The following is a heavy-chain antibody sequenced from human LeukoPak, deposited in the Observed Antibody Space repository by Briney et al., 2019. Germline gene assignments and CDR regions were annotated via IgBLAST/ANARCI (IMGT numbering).Heavy chain of an antibody. CDR3: AKDRRYYDSSGYSYYFDY. CDR1: GFTFSSYE. CDR2: IKQDGSEK. D-gene: IGHD3-22*01. Sequence: PGGSLRLSCAASGFTFSSYEMNWVRQAPGKGLQWVANIKQDGSEKYYVDSVKGRFTISRDNSKNTLYLQMNSLRAEDTAVYYCAKDRRYYDSSGYSYYFDYWGQGTLVTVSS. J-gene: IGHJ4*02. V-gene: IGHV3-7*01.